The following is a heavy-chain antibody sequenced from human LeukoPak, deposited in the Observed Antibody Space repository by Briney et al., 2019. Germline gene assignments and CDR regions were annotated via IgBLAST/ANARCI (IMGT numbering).Heavy chain of an antibody. CDR2: ISGRGGST. V-gene: IGHV3-23*01. CDR3: AKGAGLEGYCSSTSCHDFDY. J-gene: IGHJ4*02. Sequence: GGSLRLSCAASGFTFSSYAMSWVRQAPGKGLEWVSAISGRGGSTYYADSVKGRFTISRDNSKNTLYLQMNSLRAEDTAVYYCAKGAGLEGYCSSTSCHDFDYWGQGTLVTVSS. CDR1: GFTFSSYA. D-gene: IGHD2-2*01.